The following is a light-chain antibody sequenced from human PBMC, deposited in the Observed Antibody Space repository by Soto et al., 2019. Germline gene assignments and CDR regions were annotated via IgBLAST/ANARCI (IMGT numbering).Light chain of an antibody. J-gene: IGKJ1*01. CDR1: QNINNNY. CDR3: QQYGSSPRT. V-gene: IGKV3-20*01. Sequence: EIVLTQSPGTLSLSPGERAALSCRASQNINNNYLAWYQQKPGQAPRLLIYGASMRAIGIPDKFGGSGFGTDFTLTISRLEPEDFAMYYCQQYGSSPRTFGQGTKVEIK. CDR2: GAS.